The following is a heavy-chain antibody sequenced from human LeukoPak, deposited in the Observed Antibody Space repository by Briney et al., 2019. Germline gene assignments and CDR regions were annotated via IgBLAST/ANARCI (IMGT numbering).Heavy chain of an antibody. Sequence: GASVKVSCKASGYTFTSYGISWVRQAPGQGLEWMGWISAYNGNTNYAQKLQGRVTMTTDTSTSTAYMELRSLRSDDTAVYYCAKSTPDCSSTSCFPLDYYYHGMDVWGKGTTVTVSS. D-gene: IGHD2-2*01. CDR3: AKSTPDCSSTSCFPLDYYYHGMDV. V-gene: IGHV1-18*04. CDR1: GYTFTSYG. J-gene: IGHJ6*04. CDR2: ISAYNGNT.